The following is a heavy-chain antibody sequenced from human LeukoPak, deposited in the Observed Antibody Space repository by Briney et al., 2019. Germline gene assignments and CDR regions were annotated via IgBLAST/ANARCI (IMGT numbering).Heavy chain of an antibody. V-gene: IGHV4-59*11. J-gene: IGHJ3*02. Sequence: SETLSLTCAVSADSFSSHYWTWIRQPPGKGLEWIGYISYIGRTNYNPSLKSRVTISIDTSKNQFSLKLTSVTAADTAVYYCARDLVTVTKGFDIWGQGTMVSVSS. CDR1: ADSFSSHY. CDR2: ISYIGRT. CDR3: ARDLVTVTKGFDI. D-gene: IGHD4-17*01.